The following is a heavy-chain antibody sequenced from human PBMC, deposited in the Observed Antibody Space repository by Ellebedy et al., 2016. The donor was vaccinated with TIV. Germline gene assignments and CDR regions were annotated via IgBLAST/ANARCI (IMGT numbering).Heavy chain of an antibody. CDR2: IVVGSGNT. Sequence: SVKVSCXASGFTFTSSAVQWVRQARGQRLEWIGWIVVGSGNTNYAQKFQERVTITRDMSTSTAYMELSSLRSEDTAVYYCAAVGFVVRGANTLNWFDPWGQGTLVTVSS. V-gene: IGHV1-58*01. CDR1: GFTFTSSA. J-gene: IGHJ5*02. CDR3: AAVGFVVRGANTLNWFDP. D-gene: IGHD3-10*01.